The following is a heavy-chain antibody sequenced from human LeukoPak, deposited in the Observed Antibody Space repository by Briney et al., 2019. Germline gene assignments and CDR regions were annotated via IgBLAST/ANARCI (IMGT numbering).Heavy chain of an antibody. D-gene: IGHD2-21*01. CDR3: ARFVVTQRDAFDI. CDR2: ISYDGSNK. V-gene: IGHV3-30-3*01. CDR1: GFTFSSYA. J-gene: IGHJ3*02. Sequence: GGSLRLSCAASGFTFSSYAMHWVRQAPGKGLEWVAVISYDGSNKYYADSVKGRFTISRDNSKNTLYLQMNSLRAEDTAVYYCARFVVTQRDAFDIWGQGTMVTVSS.